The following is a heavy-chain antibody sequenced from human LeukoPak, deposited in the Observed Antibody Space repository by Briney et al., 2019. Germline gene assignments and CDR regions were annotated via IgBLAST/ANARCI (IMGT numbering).Heavy chain of an antibody. CDR2: IYYSGST. J-gene: IGHJ5*02. V-gene: IGHV4-59*12. Sequence: PSETLSLTCTVSGGFISSYYWSWIRQPPGKGLEWIGSIYYSGSTYYNPSLKSRVTISVDTSKNQFSLKLSSVTAADTAVYYCARDVDEGPGWFDPWGQGTLVTVSS. D-gene: IGHD3-9*01. CDR3: ARDVDEGPGWFDP. CDR1: GGFISSYY.